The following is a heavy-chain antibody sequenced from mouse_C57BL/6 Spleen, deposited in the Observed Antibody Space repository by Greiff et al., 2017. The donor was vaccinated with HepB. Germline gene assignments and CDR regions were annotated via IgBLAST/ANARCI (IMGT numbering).Heavy chain of an antibody. CDR1: GYAFSSSW. CDR2: IYPGDGDT. CDR3: ARSRWDRYFDV. J-gene: IGHJ1*03. Sequence: QVQLKQSGPELVKPGASVKISCKASGYAFSSSWMNWVKQRPGKGLEWIGRIYPGDGDTNYNGKFKGKATLTADKSSSTAYMQLSSLTSEDSAVYFCARSRWDRYFDVWGTGTTVTVSS. V-gene: IGHV1-82*01. D-gene: IGHD4-1*01.